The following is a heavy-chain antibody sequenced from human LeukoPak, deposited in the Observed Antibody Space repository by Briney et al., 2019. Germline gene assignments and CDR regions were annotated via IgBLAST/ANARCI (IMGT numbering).Heavy chain of an antibody. V-gene: IGHV1-18*01. CDR2: ICAYNGNT. Sequence: ASVKVSCKASGYTFTSYGISWVRQAPGQRLEWMGWICAYNGNTNYAQKLQGRVTMTTDTSTSTAYMELRSLRSDDAGVYYWARFKKAAPGESYDYWGQGTLVTVSS. CDR3: ARFKKAAPGESYDY. J-gene: IGHJ4*02. CDR1: GYTFTSYG. D-gene: IGHD6-6*01.